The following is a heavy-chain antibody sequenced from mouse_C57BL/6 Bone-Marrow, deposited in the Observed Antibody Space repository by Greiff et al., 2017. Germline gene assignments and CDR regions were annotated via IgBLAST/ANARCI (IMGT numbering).Heavy chain of an antibody. J-gene: IGHJ2*01. CDR3: ARWGTFDY. Sequence: VQLQQSGPVLVKPGASVKMSCKASGYTFTDYYMNWVKQSHGKSLEWIGVINPYNGGTSYNQKFKGKATLTVDKSSSTAYMELNSLTSEDAAVYYCARWGTFDYWGQGTTLTVSS. CDR1: GYTFTDYY. V-gene: IGHV1-19*01. CDR2: INPYNGGT.